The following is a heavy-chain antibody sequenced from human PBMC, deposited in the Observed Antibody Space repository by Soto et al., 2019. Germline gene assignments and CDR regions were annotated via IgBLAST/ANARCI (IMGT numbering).Heavy chain of an antibody. V-gene: IGHV4-30-4*01. CDR1: GGSISSGDYY. CDR3: ARGCGAAPPFYYYGMDV. D-gene: IGHD2-15*01. CDR2: IYYSGST. J-gene: IGHJ6*02. Sequence: SETLSLTCTVSGGSISSGDYYWSWIRQPPGKGLEWIGYIYYSGSTYYNPSLKSRVTISVDTSKNQFSLKLSSVTAADTAVYYCARGCGAAPPFYYYGMDVWGQGTTVTVSS.